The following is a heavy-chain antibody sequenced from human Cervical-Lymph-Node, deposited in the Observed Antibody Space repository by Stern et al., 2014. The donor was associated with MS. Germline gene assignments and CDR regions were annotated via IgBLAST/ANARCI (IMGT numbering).Heavy chain of an antibody. J-gene: IGHJ5*02. CDR1: GFTFSSYS. V-gene: IGHV3-21*01. D-gene: IGHD4-17*01. Sequence: EVQLEESGGGLVKPGGSLRLSCAASGFTFSSYSMNWVRQAPGKGPERVSAISSSSSYIYYAESVKGRFTISRDNAKNSLYLQMNSLRAEDTAVYYCARDLSYGEGGWFDPWGQGTLVTVSS. CDR2: ISSSSSYI. CDR3: ARDLSYGEGGWFDP.